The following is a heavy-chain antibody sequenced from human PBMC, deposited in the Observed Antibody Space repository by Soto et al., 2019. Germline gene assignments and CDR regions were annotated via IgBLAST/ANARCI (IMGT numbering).Heavy chain of an antibody. D-gene: IGHD3-10*01. CDR3: AKASYYQKGSFDY. Sequence: GGSLRLSCAASGFTFDDYAMHWVRQAPGKGLEWVSGISGSGGSTYYADSVKGRFTISRDNSKNTLYLQMNSLRAEDTAVYYCAKASYYQKGSFDYWGQGTLVTVSS. V-gene: IGHV3-23*01. CDR2: ISGSGGST. J-gene: IGHJ4*02. CDR1: GFTFDDYA.